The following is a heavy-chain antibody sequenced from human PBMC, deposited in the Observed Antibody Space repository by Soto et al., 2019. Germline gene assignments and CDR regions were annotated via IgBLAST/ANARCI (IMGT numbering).Heavy chain of an antibody. CDR3: ARTGAGHHDFLDY. D-gene: IGHD1-1*01. J-gene: IGHJ4*02. CDR1: GFTFSSYW. V-gene: IGHV3-7*01. Sequence: GGSLRLSCAASGFTFSSYWMNWVRQAPGEGLEWVANINQDGNEDNLLDSVKGRFTISRDNAKNSLFLQMNSLRVDDTAVYYCARTGAGHHDFLDYWGQGALVTVSS. CDR2: INQDGNED.